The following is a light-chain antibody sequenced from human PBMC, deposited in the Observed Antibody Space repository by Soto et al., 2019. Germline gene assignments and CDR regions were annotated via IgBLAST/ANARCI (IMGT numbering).Light chain of an antibody. V-gene: IGKV1-8*01. CDR3: QQYYSYPPGP. CDR1: QGISSY. Sequence: AIRMTQSPSSFSASTGDRVTITCRASQGISSYLAWYQQKPGKAPKLLIYAASTLQSGVPSRFSGSGSGTDFTLTISCLQSEDFATYCCQQYYSYPPGPFGQGTKVEIK. J-gene: IGKJ1*01. CDR2: AAS.